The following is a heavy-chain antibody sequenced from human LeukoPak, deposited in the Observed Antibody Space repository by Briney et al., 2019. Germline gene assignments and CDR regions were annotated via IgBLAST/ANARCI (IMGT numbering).Heavy chain of an antibody. Sequence: SETLSLTCTVSGGSISSYYWSWIRQPPGKGLEWIGYIYYSGSTNYNPSLKSRVTISVDTSKNQFSLKLSSVTAADTAVYYCARGWHYDSSGYLDCWGQGTLVTVSS. J-gene: IGHJ4*02. CDR3: ARGWHYDSSGYLDC. D-gene: IGHD3-22*01. CDR2: IYYSGST. V-gene: IGHV4-59*01. CDR1: GGSISSYY.